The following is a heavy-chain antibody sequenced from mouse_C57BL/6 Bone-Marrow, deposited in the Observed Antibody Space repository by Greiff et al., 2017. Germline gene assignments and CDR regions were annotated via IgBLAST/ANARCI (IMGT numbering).Heavy chain of an antibody. V-gene: IGHV1-69*01. Sequence: VQLQQSGAELVMPGASVKLSCKASGYTFTSYWMHWVKQRPGQGLEWIGEIDPSDSYTNYNQKFKGKSTLTVDKSSSTAYMQLSSLTSEDSAVYYCARWRVLGLGRYFDVWGTGTTVTVSS. D-gene: IGHD4-1*01. J-gene: IGHJ1*03. CDR2: IDPSDSYT. CDR3: ARWRVLGLGRYFDV. CDR1: GYTFTSYW.